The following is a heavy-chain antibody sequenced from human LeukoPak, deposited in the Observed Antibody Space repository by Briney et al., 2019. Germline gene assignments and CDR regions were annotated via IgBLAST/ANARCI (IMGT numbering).Heavy chain of an antibody. CDR1: GFTFSSYE. CDR3: AREIYGDYWGVWFDP. V-gene: IGHV3-48*03. CDR2: ISSSGSTI. D-gene: IGHD4-17*01. J-gene: IGHJ5*02. Sequence: QPGGSLRLSCAASGFTFSSYEMNWVRQAPGKGLEWVSYISSSGSTIYYADSVEGRFTISRDNAKNSLYLQINSLRAEDTAVYYCAREIYGDYWGVWFDPWGQGTLVTVSS.